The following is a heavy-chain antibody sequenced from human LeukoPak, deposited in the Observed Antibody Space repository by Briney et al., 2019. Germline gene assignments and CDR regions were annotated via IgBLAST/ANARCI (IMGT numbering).Heavy chain of an antibody. V-gene: IGHV1-2*02. CDR3: ARSFIAAATVQGY. CDR2: INPNSGGT. CDR1: GYTFTGYY. D-gene: IGHD6-13*01. J-gene: IGHJ4*02. Sequence: ASVKVPCKASGYTFTGYYMHWVRQAPGQGLEWMGWINPNSGGTNYAQKFQGRVTMTRDTSISTAYMELSRLRSDDTAVYYCARSFIAAATVQGYWGQGTLVTVSS.